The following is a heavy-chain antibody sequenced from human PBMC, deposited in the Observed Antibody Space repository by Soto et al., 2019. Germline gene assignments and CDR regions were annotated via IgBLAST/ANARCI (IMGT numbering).Heavy chain of an antibody. CDR3: ARDLTYGMDV. J-gene: IGHJ6*02. V-gene: IGHV4-31*03. Sequence: SETLSLTCTVSGGSISSGGYYWSWIRQHLGKGLEWIGYIYYSGSTYYNPSLKSRVTISVDTSKNQFSLKLSSVTAADTAVYYCARDLTYGMDVWGQGTTVTVSS. CDR2: IYYSGST. CDR1: GGSISSGGYY.